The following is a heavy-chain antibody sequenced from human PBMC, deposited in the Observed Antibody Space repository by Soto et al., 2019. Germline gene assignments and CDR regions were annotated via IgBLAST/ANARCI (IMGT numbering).Heavy chain of an antibody. V-gene: IGHV3-23*01. CDR2: ISGSGGST. CDR3: AKRVNLQYLYYFDY. Sequence: EVQLLESGGGLVQPGGSLRLSCAASGFTFSSYAMSWVRQAPGKGLEWVSAISGSGGSTYYADSVKGRFTISRDNSKNTLYLQMTSLRAEDTAVYYCAKRVNLQYLYYFDYWCQGTLVTVS. J-gene: IGHJ4*02. CDR1: GFTFSSYA. D-gene: IGHD2-2*02.